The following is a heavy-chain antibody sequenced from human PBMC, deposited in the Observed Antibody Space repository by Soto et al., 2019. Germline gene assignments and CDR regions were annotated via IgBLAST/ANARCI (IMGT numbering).Heavy chain of an antibody. CDR3: ARGRRYSYGYVRFDP. D-gene: IGHD5-18*01. J-gene: IGHJ5*02. CDR1: GGSFSGYY. CDR2: INHSGST. V-gene: IGHV4-34*01. Sequence: SETLSLTCAVYGGSFSGYYWSWIRQPPGKGLEWIGEINHSGSTNYNPSLKSRVTISVDTSKNQFSLKLSSVTAADTAVYYCARGRRYSYGYVRFDPWGQGTLVNVSS.